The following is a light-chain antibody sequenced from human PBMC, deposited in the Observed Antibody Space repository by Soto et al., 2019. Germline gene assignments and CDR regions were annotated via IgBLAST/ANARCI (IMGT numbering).Light chain of an antibody. CDR1: QSVSSGY. V-gene: IGKV3-20*01. J-gene: IGKJ3*01. CDR3: QQYGSSPPVT. CDR2: ETS. Sequence: EIVLTQSPGTLSLSPGERATLSCRASQSVSSGYLAWYQQKPGQPPRVLIYETSSRATGIPDRFSGSGSGIDFTLTISSLEPEDFAVYYCQQYGSSPPVTFGPGTRVDIK.